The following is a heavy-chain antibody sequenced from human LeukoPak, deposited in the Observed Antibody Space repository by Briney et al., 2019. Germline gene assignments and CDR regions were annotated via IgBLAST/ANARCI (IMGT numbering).Heavy chain of an antibody. CDR1: GGSISSYY. V-gene: IGHV4-4*09. J-gene: IGHJ4*02. D-gene: IGHD4-23*01. Sequence: PSETLSLTCTVSGGSISSYYWSWIRQPPGKGLEWIGYIYTSGSTNYNPSLKSRVTISVDTSKNQFSLKLSSVTAADTAVYYCARDGNVGFDYWGQGTLVTVSS. CDR2: IYTSGST. CDR3: ARDGNVGFDY.